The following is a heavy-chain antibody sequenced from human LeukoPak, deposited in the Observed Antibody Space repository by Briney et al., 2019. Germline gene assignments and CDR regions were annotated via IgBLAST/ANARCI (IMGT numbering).Heavy chain of an antibody. J-gene: IGHJ5*01. D-gene: IGHD2-21*01. CDR1: GDSISSSSYY. CDR2: IFYSEST. Sequence: PSETLSLTCSVSGDSISSSSYYWGWIRQPPGKGLEWIGSIFYSESTYYTPSLKSRVTMSLDTSKNQFSLRLTSVTAADTAVYYCARQIAVVEPTDPNWFDSWGQGTLVTVSS. CDR3: ARQIAVVEPTDPNWFDS. V-gene: IGHV4-39*07.